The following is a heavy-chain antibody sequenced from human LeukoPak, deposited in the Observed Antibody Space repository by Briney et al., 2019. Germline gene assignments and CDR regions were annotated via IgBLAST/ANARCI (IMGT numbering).Heavy chain of an antibody. D-gene: IGHD5-18*01. CDR2: IYTSGST. CDR1: GGSISSYY. Sequence: SETLSLTCTVSGGSISSYYWSWIRQPAGRGREWIGRIYTSGSTNYNPSLKSRVTMSVDTSKNQFSLKLSSVTAADTAVYYCARDMGLYSYGSFDYWGQGTLATVSS. J-gene: IGHJ4*02. CDR3: ARDMGLYSYGSFDY. V-gene: IGHV4-4*07.